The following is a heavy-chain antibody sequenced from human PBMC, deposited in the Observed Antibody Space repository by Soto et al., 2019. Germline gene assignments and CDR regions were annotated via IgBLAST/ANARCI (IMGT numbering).Heavy chain of an antibody. V-gene: IGHV1-18*01. Sequence: ASVKVSCKASGYTFTSYGVIWVRQAPGQGLEWMGWISVYNGNTNYAQRLQGRVTMTTDTSTSTAYVELRGLRSDDTAVYYCARDQYLDWSNDYYYGMDVWGQGTTVTVSS. CDR1: GYTFTSYG. J-gene: IGHJ6*02. CDR2: ISVYNGNT. D-gene: IGHD3-9*01. CDR3: ARDQYLDWSNDYYYGMDV.